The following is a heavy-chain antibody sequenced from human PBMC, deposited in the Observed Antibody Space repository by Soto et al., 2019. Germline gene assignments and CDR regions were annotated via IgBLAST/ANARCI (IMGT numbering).Heavy chain of an antibody. V-gene: IGHV3-30-3*01. Sequence: GSLRLCCIASGFTFSSEAMHWVRQAPGRGLEWVALISYEGNNIDYADSVKGRFTISRDNSKNTLYLQMNSLRADDTAFYYCAREGDDVWGSYRYYFDYWGQGTLVTVSS. CDR3: AREGDDVWGSYRYYFDY. D-gene: IGHD3-16*01. CDR2: ISYEGNNI. CDR1: GFTFSSEA. J-gene: IGHJ4*02.